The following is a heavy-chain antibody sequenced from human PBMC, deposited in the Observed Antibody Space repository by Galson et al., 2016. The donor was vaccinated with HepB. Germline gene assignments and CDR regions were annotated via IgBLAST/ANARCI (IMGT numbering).Heavy chain of an antibody. Sequence: ETLSLTCTVSGGSVSPYYWNWIRQSPGKTLEWIGYIYYSGSANYNTSLKSRVNISVDPSKNQVSLKVISVTAADTAGYYCARRVLRLGDGSFDFWGRGTRVSVSS. CDR1: GGSVSPYY. J-gene: IGHJ2*01. D-gene: IGHD3-16*01. CDR3: ARRVLRLGDGSFDF. V-gene: IGHV4-59*02. CDR2: IYYSGSA.